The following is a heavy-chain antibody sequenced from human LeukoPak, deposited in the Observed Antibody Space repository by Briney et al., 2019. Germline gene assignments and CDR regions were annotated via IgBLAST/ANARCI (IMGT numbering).Heavy chain of an antibody. Sequence: SETPSLTCTVSGGSISSGGYYWSWTRQHPGKGLEWIGYIYYSGSTYYNPSLKSRVTISVDTSKNQFSLKLSSVTAADTAVYYCASGYCGGDCYSDYYYYGMDVWGQGTTVTVSS. V-gene: IGHV4-31*03. CDR1: GGSISSGGYY. CDR2: IYYSGST. J-gene: IGHJ6*02. D-gene: IGHD2-21*02. CDR3: ASGYCGGDCYSDYYYYGMDV.